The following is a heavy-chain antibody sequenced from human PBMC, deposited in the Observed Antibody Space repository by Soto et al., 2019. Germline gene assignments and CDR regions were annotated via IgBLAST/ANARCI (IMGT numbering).Heavy chain of an antibody. CDR3: ARPNQYYYDSSGYYQS. J-gene: IGHJ3*01. CDR2: INPNSGGT. V-gene: IGHV1-2*02. CDR1: GYTFTGYY. Sequence: ASVKVSCKASGYTFTGYYMHWVRQAPGQGLEWMGWINPNSGGTNYAQKFQGRATMTRDTSISTAYMELSRLRSGDTAVYYCARPNQYYYDSSGYYQSWGQGTMVTVSS. D-gene: IGHD3-22*01.